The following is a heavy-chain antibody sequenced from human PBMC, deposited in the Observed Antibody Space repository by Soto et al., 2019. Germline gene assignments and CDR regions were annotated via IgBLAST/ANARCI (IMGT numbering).Heavy chain of an antibody. CDR3: AKDQSGGYVRGGLDY. J-gene: IGHJ4*02. CDR1: GFTLSSYA. CDR2: ISATGGS. Sequence: GGSLRLSCAASGFTLSSYAMNWVRQAPGKGLEWVSGISATGGSSYADSVKGRFTISRDNSQNTLYLEMNSLRAEDTALYYCAKDQSGGYVRGGLDYWGQGTLVTVSS. D-gene: IGHD5-12*01. V-gene: IGHV3-23*01.